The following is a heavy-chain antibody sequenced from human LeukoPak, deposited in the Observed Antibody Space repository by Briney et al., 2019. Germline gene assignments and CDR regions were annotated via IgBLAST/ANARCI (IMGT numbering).Heavy chain of an antibody. CDR3: ARGGSYLSAFDI. J-gene: IGHJ3*02. CDR2: IYSGGST. CDR1: GLTVSSHY. V-gene: IGHV3-53*01. Sequence: GGSLRLSCAASGLTVSSHYMSWVRQAPGKGLEWVSIIYSGGSTFYADSVKGRFTISRDNSKNTLYLQMNSLRAEDTAVYYCARGGSYLSAFDIWGQGTMVTVSS. D-gene: IGHD1-26*01.